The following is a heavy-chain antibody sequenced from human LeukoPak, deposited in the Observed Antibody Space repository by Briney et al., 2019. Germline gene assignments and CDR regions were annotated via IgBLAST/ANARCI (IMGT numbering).Heavy chain of an antibody. CDR1: GFTFSSYA. CDR3: AKDAIPNSSSWLESDY. V-gene: IGHV3-23*01. D-gene: IGHD6-13*01. J-gene: IGHJ4*02. Sequence: GGSLRLSCAASGFTFSSYAMYWVRQAPGKGLEWVLGVSDSGDGTHYADSVKGRFTISRDNSKNTLYLQMNSLRAEDTAVYYCAKDAIPNSSSWLESDYWGQGTLVTVSS. CDR2: VSDSGDGT.